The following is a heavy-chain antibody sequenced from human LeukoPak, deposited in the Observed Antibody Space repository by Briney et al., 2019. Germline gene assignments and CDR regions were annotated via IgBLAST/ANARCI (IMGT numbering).Heavy chain of an antibody. J-gene: IGHJ4*02. D-gene: IGHD3-16*01. CDR3: TRDASSLLLPLFDS. V-gene: IGHV3-73*01. CDR2: IRSKANSYAT. CDR1: GFTFSGSP. Sequence: QPGRSLRLSCAASGFTFSGSPMHWVRQASGRGLEWVGHIRSKANSYATAYAASVKGRFIISRDDSKNMAYLQMNSLKTEDTAVYYCTRDASSLLLPLFDSWGQGTLATVSS.